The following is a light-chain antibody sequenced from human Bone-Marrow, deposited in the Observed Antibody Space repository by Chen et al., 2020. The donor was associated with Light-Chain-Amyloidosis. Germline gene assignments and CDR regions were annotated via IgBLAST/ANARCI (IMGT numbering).Light chain of an antibody. CDR3: AAWDGSLSGYV. J-gene: IGLJ1*01. CDR2: RNN. CDR1: SSNIGLNY. V-gene: IGLV1-47*01. Sequence: QSVLTQPPSASGTPGQRVTISCSGSSSNIGLNYVYWYQHFPGAAPNLLIQRNNQRPAGFADRFSASRSGTAAFQAISGLRSEDEADYYCAAWDGSLSGYVVGTGTKVIVL.